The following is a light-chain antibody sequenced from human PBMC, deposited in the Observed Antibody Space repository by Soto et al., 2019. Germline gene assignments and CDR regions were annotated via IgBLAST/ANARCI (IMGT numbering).Light chain of an antibody. V-gene: IGLV2-14*01. CDR3: SSYTCSSTHVV. CDR1: SSDVGGYNY. J-gene: IGLJ2*01. Sequence: QSALTQPASVSGSPGQSITISCTGTSSDVGGYNYVSWYQQHPGKAPKLMIYEVSNRPSGVSNRFSGSKSGNTASLTISGLHAEDEADYYCSSYTCSSTHVVFGGGTKLSVL. CDR2: EVS.